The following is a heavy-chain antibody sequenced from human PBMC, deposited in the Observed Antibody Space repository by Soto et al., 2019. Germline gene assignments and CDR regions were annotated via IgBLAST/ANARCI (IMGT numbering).Heavy chain of an antibody. Sequence: SETLSLTCTVSGGSISSYYWSWIRQPPGKGLEWIGYIYYSGSTNYNPSLKSRVTISVDTSKNQFSLKLSSVTAADTAVYYCARSGPAGPFDYWGQGTLVTVSS. D-gene: IGHD2-2*01. CDR3: ARSGPAGPFDY. CDR1: GGSISSYY. CDR2: IYYSGST. J-gene: IGHJ4*02. V-gene: IGHV4-59*01.